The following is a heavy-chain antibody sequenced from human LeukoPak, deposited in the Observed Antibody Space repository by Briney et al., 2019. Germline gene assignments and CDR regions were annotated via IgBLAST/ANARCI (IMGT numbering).Heavy chain of an antibody. Sequence: PSETLSLTCTVSGGSISSSSYYWGWIRQPPGKGLEWIGSIYYSGSTYYNPSLKSRVTISVDTSKNQFSLKLSSVTAADTAVYYYARHVSSLSVGDYWGQGTLVTVSS. J-gene: IGHJ4*02. CDR1: GGSISSSSYY. D-gene: IGHD6-6*01. CDR3: ARHVSSLSVGDY. CDR2: IYYSGST. V-gene: IGHV4-39*01.